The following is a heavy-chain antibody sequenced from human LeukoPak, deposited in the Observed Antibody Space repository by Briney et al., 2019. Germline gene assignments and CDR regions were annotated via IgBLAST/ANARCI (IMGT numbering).Heavy chain of an antibody. J-gene: IGHJ5*02. D-gene: IGHD6-6*01. CDR3: ARDRSSSSFDP. Sequence: PSETLSLTCTVSGGSISGGSYYWSWIRQPAGKGLEWIGRIYTSGSTNYNPSLKGRVTISVDTSKNQFSLKLRSVTAADTAVYYCARDRSSSSFDPWGQGTLVTVST. V-gene: IGHV4-61*02. CDR1: GGSISGGSYY. CDR2: IYTSGST.